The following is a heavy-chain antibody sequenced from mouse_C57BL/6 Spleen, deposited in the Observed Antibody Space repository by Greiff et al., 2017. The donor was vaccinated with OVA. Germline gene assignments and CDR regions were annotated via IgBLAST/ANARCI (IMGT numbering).Heavy chain of an antibody. CDR1: GFTFSDYY. Sequence: EVHLVESEGGLVQPGSSMKLSCTASGFTFSDYYMAWVRQVPEKGLEWVANINYDGSSTYYLDSLKSRFIISRDNAKNILYLQMSSLKSEDTATYYCARDSGLLRFDYWGQGTTLTVSS. CDR3: ARDSGLLRFDY. V-gene: IGHV5-16*01. J-gene: IGHJ2*01. CDR2: INYDGSST. D-gene: IGHD1-1*01.